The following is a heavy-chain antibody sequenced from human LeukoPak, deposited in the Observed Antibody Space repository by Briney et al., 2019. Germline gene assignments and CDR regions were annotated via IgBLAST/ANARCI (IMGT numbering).Heavy chain of an antibody. Sequence: PSETLSCTCAVSGDSISSSQYYWRWIRQPPGKGLKWIASVYISGNTYYNPSLSSLASISVDTSKTQLSLSLSSWTAADSGVNFCAGGRLFHAYASWGQGSRVAVSS. CDR3: AGGRLFHAYAS. CDR1: GDSISSSQYY. V-gene: IGHV4-39*07. D-gene: IGHD2/OR15-2a*01. J-gene: IGHJ4*02. CDR2: VYISGNT.